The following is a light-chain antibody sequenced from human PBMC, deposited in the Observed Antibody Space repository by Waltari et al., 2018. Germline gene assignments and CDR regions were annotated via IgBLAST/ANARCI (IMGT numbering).Light chain of an antibody. CDR2: EGS. V-gene: IGLV2-23*01. Sequence: QSALTQPASVSGSPGQSITISCTGTSRDVGSYNLFPWYQQHPGKAPKLMIYEGSKRPSGVSNRFSGSKSGNTASLTISGLQAEDEADYYCCSYAGSSIVVFGGGTKLTVL. CDR3: CSYAGSSIVV. CDR1: SRDVGSYNL. J-gene: IGLJ2*01.